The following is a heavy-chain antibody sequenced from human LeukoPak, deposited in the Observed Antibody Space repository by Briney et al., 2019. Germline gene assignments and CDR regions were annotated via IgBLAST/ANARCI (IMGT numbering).Heavy chain of an antibody. CDR2: INWNDYK. D-gene: IGHD2-2*01. Sequence: SGPTLVKPTQTLTLTCTFSGFSLSTNGVGVGWIRQPPGRALEWLALINWNDYKLYSPSLKNRLTITKDTSKNQVVLTLTNMDPVDTATYYCARRGEFASCSSAGCYHFDYWGQGTLVTVSS. CDR3: ARRGEFASCSSAGCYHFDY. CDR1: GFSLSTNGVG. J-gene: IGHJ4*02. V-gene: IGHV2-5*01.